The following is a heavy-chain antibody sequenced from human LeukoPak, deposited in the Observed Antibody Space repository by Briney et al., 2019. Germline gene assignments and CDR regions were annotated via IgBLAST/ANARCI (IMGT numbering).Heavy chain of an antibody. CDR1: GFTFSYYC. V-gene: IGHV3-21*01. Sequence: GGSLRLSCAASGFTFSYYCMNWVRQAPGKGLEWVSSISGSGSFIYYADSLKGRITISRDNAKNSLYLQMNSLRAEDTAVYYCARDLRAPAEDYSYCYMDVWGKGTTVTVSS. J-gene: IGHJ6*03. CDR3: ARDLRAPAEDYSYCYMDV. CDR2: ISGSGSFI. D-gene: IGHD2-2*01.